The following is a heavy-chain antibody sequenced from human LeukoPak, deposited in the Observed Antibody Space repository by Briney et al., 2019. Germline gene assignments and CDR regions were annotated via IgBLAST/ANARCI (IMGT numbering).Heavy chain of an antibody. CDR3: AKDDVVVPAVIEH. J-gene: IGHJ1*01. D-gene: IGHD2-2*01. V-gene: IGHV3-23*01. CDR2: ISGSGGST. CDR1: GFTFSSYA. Sequence: GGSLRLSCAASGFTFSSYAMSWVRQAPGKGLDWVSAISGSGGSTYYADSVKGRFTISRDNSKNTLYLQMNSLRVEDTAVYYCAKDDVVVPAVIEHWGQGTLVTVSS.